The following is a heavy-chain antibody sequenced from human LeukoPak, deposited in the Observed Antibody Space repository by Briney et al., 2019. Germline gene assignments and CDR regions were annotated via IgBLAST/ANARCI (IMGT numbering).Heavy chain of an antibody. CDR1: GFIFSTYP. CDR2: ITGNSDNT. Sequence: GGSLRLSCAASGFIFSTYPMSWVRQAPGKGLEWVSAITGNSDNTYYADSVKGRFTISRDNSKNAPSLQMNSLRVEDTAVYYCAKENPVGGTNYFDYWGQGTLVTVSS. J-gene: IGHJ4*02. V-gene: IGHV3-23*01. D-gene: IGHD1-26*01. CDR3: AKENPVGGTNYFDY.